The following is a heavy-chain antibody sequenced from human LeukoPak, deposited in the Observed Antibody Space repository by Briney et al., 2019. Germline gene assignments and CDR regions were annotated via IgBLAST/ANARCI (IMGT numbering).Heavy chain of an antibody. Sequence: GGSLRLSCAASGFTFSNYAMSWVRQAPGKGLEWVSAISGSGGSTYYADSVKGRFTISRDNSKNTLYLQMNSLRAEDTAVYYCAKNPGIAAAGTNYYYYMDVWGKGTTVTVSS. CDR1: GFTFSNYA. CDR2: ISGSGGST. V-gene: IGHV3-23*01. CDR3: AKNPGIAAAGTNYYYYMDV. J-gene: IGHJ6*03. D-gene: IGHD6-13*01.